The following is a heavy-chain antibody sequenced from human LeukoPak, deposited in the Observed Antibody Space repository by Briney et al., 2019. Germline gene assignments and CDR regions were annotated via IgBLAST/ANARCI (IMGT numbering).Heavy chain of an antibody. CDR1: GFTFSSYG. CDR2: ISYNGRNK. V-gene: IGHV3-33*05. D-gene: IGHD6-19*01. CDR3: VYESGSGWSACYY. J-gene: IGHJ4*02. Sequence: GGSLRLSCAASGFTFSSYGTHSVRQAPGKGLEWVAVISYNGRNKHYADSVKGRFTISRDNSKNTLDLQMNSLRAHNTDVYYGVYESGSGWSACYYWGQGTLVTVSS.